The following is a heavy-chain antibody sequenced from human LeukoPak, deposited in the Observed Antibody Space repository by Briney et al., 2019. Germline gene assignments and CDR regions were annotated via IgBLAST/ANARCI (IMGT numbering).Heavy chain of an antibody. V-gene: IGHV3-30*04. CDR3: ARDQSGYDYGMDV. D-gene: IGHD3-10*01. J-gene: IGHJ6*04. CDR2: ISYDGSNK. Sequence: GGSQRISCAASGFTFSSYAMHWVRQAPGKGLEWVAVISYDGSNKYYADSVKGRFTISRDNSKNTLYLQMNSLRAEDTAVYYCARDQSGYDYGMDVWGKGTTVTVSS. CDR1: GFTFSSYA.